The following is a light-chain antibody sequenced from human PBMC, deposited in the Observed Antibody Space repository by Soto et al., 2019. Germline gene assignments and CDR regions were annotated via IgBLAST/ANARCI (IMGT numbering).Light chain of an antibody. V-gene: IGLV1-36*01. CDR2: HDD. Sequence: QSALTQPPSVSEAPRQRVTISCSGSSSNIGNNAVNWYQQLPGKAPTLLIYHDDLLPSGVSDRFSGSTSGTSASLAISGLQFEDEADYDCSSWDDSLNGPLFGGGTKLTVL. CDR1: SSNIGNNA. CDR3: SSWDDSLNGPL. J-gene: IGLJ3*02.